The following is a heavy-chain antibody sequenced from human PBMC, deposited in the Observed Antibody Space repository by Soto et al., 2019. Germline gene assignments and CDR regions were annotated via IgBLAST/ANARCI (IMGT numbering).Heavy chain of an antibody. Sequence: QVQLVESGGGVVQPGRSLRLSCAASGFTFSSYAMHWVRQAPGKGLEWVAVISYDGSNKYYADSVKGRFTISRDNSKNTLYLQMNSLRAEDTAVYYCARVHAVAEYFQHWGQGTLVTVSS. J-gene: IGHJ1*01. CDR2: ISYDGSNK. CDR1: GFTFSSYA. V-gene: IGHV3-30-3*01. CDR3: ARVHAVAEYFQH. D-gene: IGHD6-19*01.